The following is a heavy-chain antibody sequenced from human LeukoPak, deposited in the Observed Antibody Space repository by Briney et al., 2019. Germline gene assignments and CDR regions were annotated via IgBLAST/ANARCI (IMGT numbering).Heavy chain of an antibody. D-gene: IGHD6-13*01. V-gene: IGHV4-39*01. CDR3: ARRLSYSSSWYS. Sequence: SETLSLTCTVSGGSISSSSYDWGWIRQPPGKGLEWIGSIYYSGSTYYNPSLKSRVTISVDTSKNQFSLKLSSVTAADTAVYYCARRLSYSSSWYSWGQGTLVTVSS. CDR1: GGSISSSSYD. J-gene: IGHJ4*02. CDR2: IYYSGST.